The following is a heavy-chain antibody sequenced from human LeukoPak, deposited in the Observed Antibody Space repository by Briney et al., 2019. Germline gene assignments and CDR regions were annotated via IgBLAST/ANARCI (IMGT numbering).Heavy chain of an antibody. CDR1: GFIFRNYG. CDR3: ARDRSSSWYYFDFDY. Sequence: GGSLRLSCAASGFIFRNYGMHWVRQAPGKGLEWVAVIWYDGSNKYYADSVKGRFTISRDNSKNTLYLQMNSLRAEDTAVYYCARDRSSSWYYFDFDYWGQGTLVTVSS. J-gene: IGHJ4*02. V-gene: IGHV3-33*01. D-gene: IGHD6-13*01. CDR2: IWYDGSNK.